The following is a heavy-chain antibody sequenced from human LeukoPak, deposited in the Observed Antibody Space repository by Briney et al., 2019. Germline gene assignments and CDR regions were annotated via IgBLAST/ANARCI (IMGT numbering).Heavy chain of an antibody. J-gene: IGHJ4*02. Sequence: GGSLRLSCAASGFSFSSYAMTWVRQAPGKGLEWVSTLSSSGGSTYYADSVKGRFTISRDNAKNSLYLQMNSLRAEDTAVYYCARSEYYHDSSGYYPPGYWGQGTLVTVSS. D-gene: IGHD3-22*01. V-gene: IGHV3-23*01. CDR3: ARSEYYHDSSGYYPPGY. CDR2: LSSSGGST. CDR1: GFSFSSYA.